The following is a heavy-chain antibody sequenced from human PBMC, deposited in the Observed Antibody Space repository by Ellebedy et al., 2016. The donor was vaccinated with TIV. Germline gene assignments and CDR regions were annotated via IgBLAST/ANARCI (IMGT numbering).Heavy chain of an antibody. V-gene: IGHV3-7*01. Sequence: GGSLRLSCAASGFTFSSYAMSWVRQAPGKGLEWVAHIKTDGSETYYVDSVKGRFTISRENAKNALFLQMDGLRVDDSAVYYCVGFGVFNLWGQGAPVTVSS. CDR3: VGFGVFNL. CDR1: GFTFSSYA. CDR2: IKTDGSET. J-gene: IGHJ5*02. D-gene: IGHD3-3*01.